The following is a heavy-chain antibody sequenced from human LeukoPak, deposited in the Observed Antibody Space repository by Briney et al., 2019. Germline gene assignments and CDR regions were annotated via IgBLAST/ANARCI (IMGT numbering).Heavy chain of an antibody. J-gene: IGHJ2*01. CDR1: GYTFTGYY. CDR3: ARDLSRGSSGWYLRDPPDRPYWYFDL. Sequence: ASVKVSCKASGYTFTGYYMHWVRQAPGQGLEWMGWINPNSGGTNYAQKFQGWVTMTRDTSISTAYMELSRLRSDDTAVYYCARDLSRGSSGWYLRDPPDRPYWYFDLWGRGTLVTVSS. CDR2: INPNSGGT. V-gene: IGHV1-2*04. D-gene: IGHD6-19*01.